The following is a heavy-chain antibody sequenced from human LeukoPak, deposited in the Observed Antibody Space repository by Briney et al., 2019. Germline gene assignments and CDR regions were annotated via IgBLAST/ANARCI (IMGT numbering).Heavy chain of an antibody. J-gene: IGHJ4*02. Sequence: GGSLRLSCTASGFTFNDHCMHWVRQAPGKGLEWVTGISWNSDIIVYSDSVKGRFTISRDIAKNSLFLQMTSLRPDDTAFYYCTKEMVPWGWPHYWGQGTLVTVSS. V-gene: IGHV3-9*01. CDR2: ISWNSDII. CDR1: GFTFNDHC. D-gene: IGHD3-16*01. CDR3: TKEMVPWGWPHY.